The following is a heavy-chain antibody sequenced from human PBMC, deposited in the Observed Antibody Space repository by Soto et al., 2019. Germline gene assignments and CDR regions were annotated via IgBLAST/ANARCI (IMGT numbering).Heavy chain of an antibody. CDR1: GGLFSSYP. D-gene: IGHD3-22*01. J-gene: IGHJ4*02. CDR3: ARGGSGYTWFNEF. CDR2: IIPVFQTA. Sequence: QEQLVQSGAEVKKPGSSVKVSCKASGGLFSSYPISWVGQVPGQGLEWMGGIIPVFQTAYYTQRFQGRVTITADESTNTAYRELSSLRSEDTAIYYCARGGSGYTWFNEFWGQGTLVTVSS. V-gene: IGHV1-69*01.